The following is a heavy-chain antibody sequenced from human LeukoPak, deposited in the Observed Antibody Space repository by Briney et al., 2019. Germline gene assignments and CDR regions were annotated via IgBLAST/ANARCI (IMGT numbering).Heavy chain of an antibody. CDR2: ISAYNGNT. CDR1: GYTFTSYG. Sequence: GASVKVSCKASGYTFTSYGISWVRQAPGQGLEWMGCISAYNGNTNYAQKLQGRVTMTTDTSTSTAYMELRSLRSDDTAVYYCARRVTAIGYYYYGMDVWGQGTTVTVSS. V-gene: IGHV1-18*01. J-gene: IGHJ6*02. D-gene: IGHD2-21*02. CDR3: ARRVTAIGYYYYGMDV.